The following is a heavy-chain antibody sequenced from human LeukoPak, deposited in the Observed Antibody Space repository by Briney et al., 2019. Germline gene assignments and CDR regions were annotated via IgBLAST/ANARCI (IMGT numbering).Heavy chain of an antibody. CDR1: GYTFTNYG. Sequence: ASVNVSCKASGYTFTNYGITWVRQAPGQGLEWMGWISAYDGNTNFAQKFQGRVTMTTDTSTSTAYMELRRLRSDDTAVYYCARPKYYFDSSGYYYFDNWGQGTLVTVSS. CDR2: ISAYDGNT. CDR3: ARPKYYFDSSGYYYFDN. V-gene: IGHV1-18*01. D-gene: IGHD3-22*01. J-gene: IGHJ4*02.